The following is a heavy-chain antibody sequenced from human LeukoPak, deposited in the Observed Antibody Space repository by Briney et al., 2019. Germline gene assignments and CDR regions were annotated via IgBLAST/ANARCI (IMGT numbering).Heavy chain of an antibody. Sequence: GGSLRLSCAASGFTFSSYGMHWVRQAPGKGLEWVAVISYDGSNKYYAESVKGRFTISRDNSKNTLYLQMNSLRAEDTAVYYCAKPPIGCSGGSCYAGFDYWGQGTLVTVSS. J-gene: IGHJ4*02. CDR1: GFTFSSYG. CDR3: AKPPIGCSGGSCYAGFDY. CDR2: ISYDGSNK. V-gene: IGHV3-30*18. D-gene: IGHD2-15*01.